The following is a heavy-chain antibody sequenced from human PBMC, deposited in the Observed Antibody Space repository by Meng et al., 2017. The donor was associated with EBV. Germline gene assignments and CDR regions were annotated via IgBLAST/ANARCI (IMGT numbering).Heavy chain of an antibody. CDR2: IRCSGGST. CDR3: ANNPY. CDR1: GSTFSSDT. V-gene: IGHV3-23*01. J-gene: IGHJ4*02. Sequence: HMFASGVGLSLPGGSLLTPCAAPGSTFSSDTMCGVCQSPRKVLGCVSAIRCSGGSTYYADSVKGRFTLSRDNSKNSIYLQINSLIVDNTAVYYCANNPYWGQGTLVTVSS.